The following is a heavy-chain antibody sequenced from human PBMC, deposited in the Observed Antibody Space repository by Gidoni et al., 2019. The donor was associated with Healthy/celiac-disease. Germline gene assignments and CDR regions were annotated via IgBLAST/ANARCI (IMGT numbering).Heavy chain of an antibody. V-gene: IGHV4-34*01. CDR1: GGSFSGYS. CDR2: INHSGST. D-gene: IGHD3-3*01. Sequence: HVQLQQWGAGLLKPSETLSLTCAVYGGSFSGYSWSWIRQPPGKGLEWIGEINHSGSTNYNPSLKSRVTISVDTSKNQFSLKLSSVTAADTAVYYWARGRTVVTIFGVVIPRADFDYWGQGTLVTVSS. J-gene: IGHJ4*02. CDR3: ARGRTVVTIFGVVIPRADFDY.